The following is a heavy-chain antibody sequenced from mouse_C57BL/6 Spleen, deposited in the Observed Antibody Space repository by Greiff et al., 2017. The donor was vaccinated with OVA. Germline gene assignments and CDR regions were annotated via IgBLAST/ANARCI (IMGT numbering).Heavy chain of an antibody. Sequence: QVQLQQPGAELVMPGASVKLSCKASGYTFTSYWVHWVKQRPGQGLEWIGEIDPSDSYTNYNQKFKGKSTLTVDKSSSTAYMQLSSLTSEDSAVYYCARGIYYDYPYYAMDYWGQGTSVTVSS. J-gene: IGHJ4*01. CDR3: ARGIYYDYPYYAMDY. CDR1: GYTFTSYW. CDR2: IDPSDSYT. D-gene: IGHD2-4*01. V-gene: IGHV1-69*01.